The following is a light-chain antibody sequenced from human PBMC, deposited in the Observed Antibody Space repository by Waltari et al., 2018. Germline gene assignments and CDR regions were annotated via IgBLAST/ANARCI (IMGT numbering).Light chain of an antibody. CDR1: SSDVGGYDF. V-gene: IGLV2-8*01. CDR3: SSYAGSNNYV. J-gene: IGLJ1*01. Sequence: QSALTQPPSASGSLGQSVSISCTGTSSDVGGYDFVSWYQQHPGKAPKLMIYDVNKRPSGVPDRFSGSKSGSTASLTVSGLQADDEADYYCSSYAGSNNYVFGSGTKVTVL. CDR2: DVN.